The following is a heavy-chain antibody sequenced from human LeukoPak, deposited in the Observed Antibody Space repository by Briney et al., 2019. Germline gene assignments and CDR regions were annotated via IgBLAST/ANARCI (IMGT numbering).Heavy chain of an antibody. Sequence: GGSLRLSCAASGFTFDDYAMHWVRQAPGKGLEWVSGISWNSGSIGYADSVKGRFTISRDNAKNSLYLQMSSLRAEDTALYYCAAEYYYYMDVWGKGTTVTVSS. J-gene: IGHJ6*03. CDR1: GFTFDDYA. CDR3: AAEYYYYMDV. V-gene: IGHV3-9*01. CDR2: ISWNSGSI.